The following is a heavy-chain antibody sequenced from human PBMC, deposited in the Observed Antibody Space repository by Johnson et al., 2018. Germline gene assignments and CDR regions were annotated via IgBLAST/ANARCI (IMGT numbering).Heavy chain of an antibody. CDR3: ASEFGMLRGVYDYYGRDV. CDR2: INPSGGST. CDR1: GYTFTSYY. Sequence: QVQLVQSGAEVKKPGASVKVSCKASGYTFTSYYTHWVRQAPGQGLEWMGIINPSGGSTSYAQKFQGRVTMTRDTSTRTVYMELSSLRSEDTAVYYCASEFGMLRGVYDYYGRDVWGQGTTVTVSS. V-gene: IGHV1-46*01. J-gene: IGHJ6*02. D-gene: IGHD3-10*01.